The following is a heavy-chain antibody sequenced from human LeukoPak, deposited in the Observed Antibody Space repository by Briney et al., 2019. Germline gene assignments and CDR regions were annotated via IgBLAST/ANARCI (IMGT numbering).Heavy chain of an antibody. CDR1: GGSISSYY. J-gene: IGHJ4*02. Sequence: SETLSLTCTVSGGSISSYYWSWIRQPPGKGLESIGYIYYSGRNNYNPSLQSRVTISVDTSKNQFSLKLSSVTAADTAVYYCARSLRGVISQFDYWGQGTLVTVSS. CDR2: IYYSGRN. CDR3: ARSLRGVISQFDY. V-gene: IGHV4-59*12. D-gene: IGHD3-10*01.